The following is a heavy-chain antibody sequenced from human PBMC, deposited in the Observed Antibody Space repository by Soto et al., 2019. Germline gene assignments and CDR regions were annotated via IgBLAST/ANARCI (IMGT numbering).Heavy chain of an antibody. J-gene: IGHJ4*02. CDR3: ARGYSSGWYALGDY. V-gene: IGHV3-74*01. D-gene: IGHD6-19*01. Sequence: EVQLVESGGGLVQPGGSLRLSCAASGFTFSSYWMHWVRQAPGKGLVWVSRINSDGSTTTYADSVKGRFTISRDNAKNTLYLQRNSLRAEDTAVYYCARGYSSGWYALGDYWGQGTLVTVSS. CDR2: INSDGSTT. CDR1: GFTFSSYW.